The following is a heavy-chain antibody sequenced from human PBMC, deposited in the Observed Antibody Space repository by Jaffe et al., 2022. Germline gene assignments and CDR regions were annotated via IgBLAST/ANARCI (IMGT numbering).Heavy chain of an antibody. CDR2: IYPGDSDT. V-gene: IGHV5-51*01. CDR1: GYSFTSYW. D-gene: IGHD2-15*01. CDR3: VRHTNGYCSGGSCSPGAFDI. Sequence: EVQLVQSGAEVKKPGESLKISCKGSGYSFTSYWIGWVRQMPGKGLEWMGIIYPGDSDTRYSPSFQGQVTISADKSISTAYLQWSSLKASDTAMYYCVRHTNGYCSGGSCSPGAFDIWGQGTMVTVSS. J-gene: IGHJ3*02.